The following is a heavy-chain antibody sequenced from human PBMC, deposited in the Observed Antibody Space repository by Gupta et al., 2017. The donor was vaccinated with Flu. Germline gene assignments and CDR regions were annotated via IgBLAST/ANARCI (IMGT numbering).Heavy chain of an antibody. CDR1: GGSISSSSYY. J-gene: IGHJ5*02. CDR3: ARHPFEAYYDILTGYSILGWFDP. CDR2: IYYSGST. Sequence: QLQLQESGPGLVKPSETLSLTCTVSGGSISSSSYYLGWIRQPPGKGLEWIGSIYYSGSTYYNPSLKSRVTISVDTSKNQFSLKLSSVTAADTAVYYCARHPFEAYYDILTGYSILGWFDPWGQGTLVTVSS. V-gene: IGHV4-39*01. D-gene: IGHD3-9*01.